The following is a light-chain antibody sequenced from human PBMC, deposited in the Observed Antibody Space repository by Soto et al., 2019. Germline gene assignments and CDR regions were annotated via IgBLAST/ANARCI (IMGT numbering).Light chain of an antibody. J-gene: IGLJ1*01. Sequence: QSVLTQPASVSGSPGQSITISCTGTSSDVGGYNYVSWYQQHPGKAPKLMIYEVSNRPSGVSNRFSGSKSGNTASLTISGLQAEDEADYYCSSSTSRSPLDYVFGSGTKVTVL. CDR1: SSDVGGYNY. V-gene: IGLV2-14*01. CDR2: EVS. CDR3: SSSTSRSPLDYV.